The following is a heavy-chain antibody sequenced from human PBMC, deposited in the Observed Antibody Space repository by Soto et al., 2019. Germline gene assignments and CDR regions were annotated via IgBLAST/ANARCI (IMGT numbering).Heavy chain of an antibody. D-gene: IGHD3-3*01. CDR1: GVTFSSYG. CDR2: IWYDGSNK. Sequence: TGGSLRLCCAAAGVTFSSYGMHWVRQAPGKGLEWVAVIWYDGSNKYYADSVKGRFTISRDNSRNTLYLQMNSLRAEDTAVYYCARDKRTYDFWSGYMGYWGQGTLVTVSS. V-gene: IGHV3-33*01. J-gene: IGHJ4*02. CDR3: ARDKRTYDFWSGYMGY.